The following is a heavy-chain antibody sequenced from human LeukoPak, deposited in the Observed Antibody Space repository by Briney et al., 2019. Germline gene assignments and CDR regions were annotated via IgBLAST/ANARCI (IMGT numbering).Heavy chain of an antibody. CDR2: IQYAGSDK. Sequence: PGGSLRLSCAASGFTFNSYGMHWVRQAPGKGLEWVAFIQYAGSDKYYADSVKGRFTISRDNSKNTLYLQMNSLRAEDTAVYYCAKDPVVWESGSSGYSYSAEYFQHWGQGTLVTVSS. J-gene: IGHJ1*01. CDR1: GFTFNSYG. V-gene: IGHV3-30*02. CDR3: AKDPVVWESGSSGYSYSAEYFQH. D-gene: IGHD3-22*01.